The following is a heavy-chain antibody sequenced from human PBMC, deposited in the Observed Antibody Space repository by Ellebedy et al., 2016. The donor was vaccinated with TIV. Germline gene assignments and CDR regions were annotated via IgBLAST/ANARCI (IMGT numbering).Heavy chain of an antibody. J-gene: IGHJ6*02. D-gene: IGHD2-8*01. CDR2: MSYSGST. V-gene: IGHV4-59*08. CDR3: ARRDGVMGSGGYYDYGMDV. Sequence: MPSETLSLTCNVSGASISSYYLNWIRQSPGKGLEWIGDMSYSGSTNYNPFLKSRVTISVDTSKNQFSLNLSSVTAADTAVYYCARRDGVMGSGGYYDYGMDVWGQGTTVTVSS. CDR1: GASISSYY.